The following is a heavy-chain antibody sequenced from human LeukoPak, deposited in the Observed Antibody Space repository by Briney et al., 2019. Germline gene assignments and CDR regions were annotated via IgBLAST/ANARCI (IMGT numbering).Heavy chain of an antibody. J-gene: IGHJ4*02. D-gene: IGHD3-10*01. CDR3: ARDARFGALFPGGQDYFDY. Sequence: GASVKVSCKASGYTFTSYGISWVRQAPGQGLEWMGWIGAYNGNTNYAQKLQGRVTMTTDTSTSTAYMELRSLRSDDTAVYYCARDARFGALFPGGQDYFDYWGQGTLVTVSS. CDR2: IGAYNGNT. CDR1: GYTFTSYG. V-gene: IGHV1-18*01.